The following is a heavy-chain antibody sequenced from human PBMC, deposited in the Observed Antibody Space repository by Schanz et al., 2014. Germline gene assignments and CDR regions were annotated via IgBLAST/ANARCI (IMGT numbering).Heavy chain of an antibody. CDR1: GGSLSSYY. J-gene: IGHJ6*02. CDR2: IYYSGST. Sequence: QVQLQESGPGLVQPSETLSLTCTVSGGSLSSYYWSWIRQSPGKGLEWIGYIYYSGSTNYNPSLKTPVNISLDTSKNPLSLMLISVTAADTAVYYCARVASCDFWSVYYTAAPFHVMAAWGQGITATGSS. D-gene: IGHD3-3*01. V-gene: IGHV4-59*01. CDR3: ARVASCDFWSVYYTAAPFHVMAA.